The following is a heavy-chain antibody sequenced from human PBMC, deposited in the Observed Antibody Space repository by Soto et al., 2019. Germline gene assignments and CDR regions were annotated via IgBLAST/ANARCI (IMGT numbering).Heavy chain of an antibody. V-gene: IGHV4-31*03. J-gene: IGHJ4*02. CDR2: IYYSGST. D-gene: IGHD2-8*01. Sequence: SETLSLTCTVSGGSISSGGYYWSWIRQHPGKGLEWIGYIYYSGSTYYNPSLKSRVTISVDTSKNQFSLKLSSVTAADTAVYYCASGVREAPDYWGQGTLVTVSS. CDR1: GGSISSGGYY. CDR3: ASGVREAPDY.